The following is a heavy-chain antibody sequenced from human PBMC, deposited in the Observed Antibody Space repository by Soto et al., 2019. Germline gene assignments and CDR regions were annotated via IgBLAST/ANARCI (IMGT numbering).Heavy chain of an antibody. D-gene: IGHD1-1*01. CDR3: TKTASTWTTFNERFDY. Sequence: QVQLVESGGGVVQPGRPLRLSCAASGFTFSSYAMHWVRQAPGKGLEWVAVISYDGTNKYYADSVKGRFTISRDNSKNTLSLQMNSLRAEDTAVFYCTKTASTWTTFNERFDYWGQGTLVTVSS. CDR2: ISYDGTNK. CDR1: GFTFSSYA. J-gene: IGHJ4*02. V-gene: IGHV3-30-3*02.